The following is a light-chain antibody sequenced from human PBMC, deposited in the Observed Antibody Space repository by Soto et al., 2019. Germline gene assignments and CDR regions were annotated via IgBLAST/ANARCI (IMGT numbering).Light chain of an antibody. V-gene: IGKV3-15*01. CDR1: QSVSSS. Sequence: IVMTQSPATLSVSPGERATLSCRASQSVSSSLAWFQQKPGQAPRLLIYGASTRATDIPARFSGSGSGTEFTLTISSLQSEDFAVYYCQQYNNWPPENTFGQGTKLEIK. CDR2: GAS. CDR3: QQYNNWPPENT. J-gene: IGKJ2*01.